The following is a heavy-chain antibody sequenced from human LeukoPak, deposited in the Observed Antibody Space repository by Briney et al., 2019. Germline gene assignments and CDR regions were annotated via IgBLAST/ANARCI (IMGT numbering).Heavy chain of an antibody. CDR2: INPNSGGT. V-gene: IGHV1-2*02. J-gene: IGHJ6*03. CDR3: ARGPLYGDYLKNYYYYYIDV. Sequence: GASVKVSCKASGYTFTGYYMHWVRQAPGQGLEWMGWINPNSGGTNYAQKFQGRVTMTRDTSISTAYMELSRLRSDDTAVYYCARGPLYGDYLKNYYYYYIDVWGKGTTVTVSS. D-gene: IGHD4-17*01. CDR1: GYTFTGYY.